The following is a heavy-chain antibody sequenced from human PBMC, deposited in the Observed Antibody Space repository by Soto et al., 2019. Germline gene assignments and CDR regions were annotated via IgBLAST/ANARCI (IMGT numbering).Heavy chain of an antibody. CDR3: ARDGYDGSQSASKRFAP. CDR2: ISAYNGNT. CDR1: GYTFTSYG. V-gene: IGHV1-18*01. Sequence: ASVKVSCKASGYTFTSYGISWVRQAPGQGLEWMGWISAYNGNTNYAQKLQGRVTMTTDTSTSTAYMELRSLRSDDTAVYYCARDGYDGSQSASKRFAPCGQGTQVTVSS. J-gene: IGHJ5*02. D-gene: IGHD5-12*01.